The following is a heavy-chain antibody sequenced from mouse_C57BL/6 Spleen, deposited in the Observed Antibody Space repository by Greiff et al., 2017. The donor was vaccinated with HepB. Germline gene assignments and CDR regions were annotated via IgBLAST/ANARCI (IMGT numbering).Heavy chain of an antibody. CDR3: ARPITTVVPFDY. CDR1: GYTFTSYW. J-gene: IGHJ2*01. D-gene: IGHD1-1*01. V-gene: IGHV1-7*01. Sequence: VQLQQSGAELAKPGASVKLSCKASGYTFTSYWMHWVKQRPGQGLEWIGYINPSSGYTKYNQKFKDKATLTADKSSSKAYMQLRSLTYEDSAVYYCARPITTVVPFDYWGQGTTLTVSS. CDR2: INPSSGYT.